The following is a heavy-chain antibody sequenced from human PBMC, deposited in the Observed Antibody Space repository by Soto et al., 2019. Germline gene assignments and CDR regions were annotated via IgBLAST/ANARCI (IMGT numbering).Heavy chain of an antibody. Sequence: GGSLRLSCAASGFTFSSYAMSWVRQAPGKGLEWVSAISGSGGSTYYADSVMGRFTISRDNSKYTLYLQMNSLRAEDTAVYYCAKPPGYYTDHWGQGTLVNVSS. J-gene: IGHJ4*02. CDR2: ISGSGGST. CDR1: GFTFSSYA. CDR3: AKPPGYYTDH. V-gene: IGHV3-23*01. D-gene: IGHD3-22*01.